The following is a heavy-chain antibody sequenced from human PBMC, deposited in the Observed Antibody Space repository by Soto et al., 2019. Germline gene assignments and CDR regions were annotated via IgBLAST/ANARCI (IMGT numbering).Heavy chain of an antibody. CDR3: AKERSGTSLRYGIDG. D-gene: IGHD2-2*01. Sequence: GGSLRLSCAVSGFTFSSYAMSWVRQAPGKGQEWVSGISGSGGSTYYADSVKGRFTISRDNSKNTLYLQMNSLRAEDTSLYYCAKERSGTSLRYGIDGWGQGTTVTGS. V-gene: IGHV3-23*01. CDR1: GFTFSSYA. CDR2: ISGSGGST. J-gene: IGHJ6*02.